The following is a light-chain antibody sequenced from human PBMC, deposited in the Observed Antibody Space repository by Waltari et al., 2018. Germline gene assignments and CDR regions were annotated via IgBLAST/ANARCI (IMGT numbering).Light chain of an antibody. Sequence: DIQMTQSPSTLSASVRDRVTITCRASQSIDNWLAWYQQKPGKAPKLLIYKASRLESGVPSRFSGSGSGAEFTLTISSLQPDDSATYYCQQYDRFSATIGQGTQVEIK. J-gene: IGKJ1*01. CDR3: QQYDRFSAT. V-gene: IGKV1-5*03. CDR1: QSIDNW. CDR2: KAS.